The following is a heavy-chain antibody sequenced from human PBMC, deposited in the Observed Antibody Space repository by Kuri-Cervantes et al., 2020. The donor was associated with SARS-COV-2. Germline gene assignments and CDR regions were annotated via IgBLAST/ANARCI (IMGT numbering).Heavy chain of an antibody. Sequence: SETLSLTCTVSGDSISSSGYYWGWIRQPPGKGLEWIGSIYYSGSTYYNPSLKSRVTISVDTSKNQFSLKLSSVTAADTAVYYCARRAWRLLNYLDYWGQGTLVTVSS. V-gene: IGHV4-39*01. CDR2: IYYSGST. J-gene: IGHJ4*02. CDR1: GDSISSSGYY. CDR3: ARRAWRLLNYLDY. D-gene: IGHD3-22*01.